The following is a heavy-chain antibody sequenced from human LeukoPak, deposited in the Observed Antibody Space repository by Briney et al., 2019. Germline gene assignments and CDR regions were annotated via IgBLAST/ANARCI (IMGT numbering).Heavy chain of an antibody. J-gene: IGHJ4*02. Sequence: PGGSLRLSCIASGFRFDAFTIGWVRQATGKGLEWVSGIDGGAVKTYFADSVKGRFTISRDNSKNTVHLQMNSLRAEDTGVYYCVKESPHWTVTPGDWGQGTLVIVSS. D-gene: IGHD4-17*01. CDR1: GFRFDAFT. CDR2: IDGGAVKT. V-gene: IGHV3-23*01. CDR3: VKESPHWTVTPGD.